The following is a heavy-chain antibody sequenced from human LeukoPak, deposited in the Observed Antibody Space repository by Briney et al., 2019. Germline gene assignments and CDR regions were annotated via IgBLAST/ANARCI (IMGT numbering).Heavy chain of an antibody. CDR1: GYTLTELS. CDR2: FDPEDGET. Sequence: ASVKVSCKVSGYTLTELSMHWVRQAPGKGLEWMGGFDPEDGETIYAQKFQGRVTMTEDTSTDTAYMELSSLRSEDTAVCYCATDWAATTSFDYWGQGTLVTVSS. J-gene: IGHJ4*02. V-gene: IGHV1-24*01. D-gene: IGHD5-12*01. CDR3: ATDWAATTSFDY.